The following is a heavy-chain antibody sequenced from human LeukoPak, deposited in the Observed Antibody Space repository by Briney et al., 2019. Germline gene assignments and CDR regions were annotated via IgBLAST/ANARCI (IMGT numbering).Heavy chain of an antibody. CDR2: ISPYNGNT. CDR1: GYTFIRYG. D-gene: IGHD2-2*01. Sequence: GASVKVSFTASGYTFIRYGISWVRQAPGQGLEWIGWISPYNGNTNYAQRLEGRVTMTTDTSTSTAYMEVGRLRSDDTAVYYCARGYCSSTSCYGRSWFDPWGQGTLVTVS. J-gene: IGHJ5*02. V-gene: IGHV1-18*01. CDR3: ARGYCSSTSCYGRSWFDP.